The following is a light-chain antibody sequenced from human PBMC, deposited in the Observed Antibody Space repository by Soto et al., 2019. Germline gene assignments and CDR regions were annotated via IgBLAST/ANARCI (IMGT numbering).Light chain of an antibody. CDR1: QDIRKY. CDR3: QHYDTLPPFT. Sequence: DIQMTQSPSSLSASVGDRVTITCQASQDIRKYLNWYQQKAGRAPKLLIYGASNLETGVPSRFSGSGYGTDFTFTISSLQPEDIATYYCQHYDTLPPFTFGPGTKVAIK. J-gene: IGKJ3*01. CDR2: GAS. V-gene: IGKV1-33*01.